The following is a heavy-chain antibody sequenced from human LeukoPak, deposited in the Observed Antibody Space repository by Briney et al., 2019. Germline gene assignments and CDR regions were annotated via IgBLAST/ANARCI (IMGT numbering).Heavy chain of an antibody. CDR2: ISAYNGNT. Sequence: GASVKVSCKASGYTFTSYGISWVRQAPGQGLEWMGWISAYNGNTNYAQKLQGRVTMTTDTSTSTAYMELRSLRSDDTAVYYCARDRGYCSGGSCNAFDIWGQGTMVTVSP. J-gene: IGHJ3*02. CDR3: ARDRGYCSGGSCNAFDI. CDR1: GYTFTSYG. D-gene: IGHD2-15*01. V-gene: IGHV1-18*01.